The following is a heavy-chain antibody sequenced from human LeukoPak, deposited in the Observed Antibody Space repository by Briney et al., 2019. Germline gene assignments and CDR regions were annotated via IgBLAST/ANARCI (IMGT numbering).Heavy chain of an antibody. V-gene: IGHV3-7*01. Sequence: GGSLRLSCAASGFTFSSYWMSWVRQAPGKGLEWVANINQDGSEKYYVDSVKGRFTISRDNAKNSPYLQMNSLRAEDTAVYYCAREGRSGGSCYHNWFDPWGQGTLVTVSS. CDR3: AREGRSGGSCYHNWFDP. J-gene: IGHJ5*02. CDR2: INQDGSEK. D-gene: IGHD2-15*01. CDR1: GFTFSSYW.